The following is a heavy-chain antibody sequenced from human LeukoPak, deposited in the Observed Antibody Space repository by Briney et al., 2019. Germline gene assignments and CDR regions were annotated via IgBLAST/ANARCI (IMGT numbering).Heavy chain of an antibody. D-gene: IGHD6-19*01. CDR2: ISDSGGNT. CDR3: AKRRHSSGWWDFDY. J-gene: IGHJ4*02. CDR1: GFTFTSYA. Sequence: GSLRLSCAASGFTFTSYAMSWVRQAPGKGLEWVSSISDSGGNTYYADSVRGRFTISRDNSKNTLYLQMNSLRAEDTAVYYCAKRRHSSGWWDFDYWGQGTLVTVSS. V-gene: IGHV3-23*01.